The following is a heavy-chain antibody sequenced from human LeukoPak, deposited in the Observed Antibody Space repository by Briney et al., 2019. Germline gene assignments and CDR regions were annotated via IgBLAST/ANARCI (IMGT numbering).Heavy chain of an antibody. J-gene: IGHJ5*02. CDR2: ISSSSSTI. CDR3: ARDSYDFWSGYSLEGPSNWFDP. V-gene: IGHV3-48*01. CDR1: GFTFSSYS. Sequence: PGGSLRLSCAASGFTFSSYSMNWVRQAPGKGLEWVSYISSSSSTIYYADSVKGRFTISRDNAKNSLYLQMNSLRAEDTAVYYCARDSYDFWSGYSLEGPSNWFDPWGQGTLVTVSS. D-gene: IGHD3-3*01.